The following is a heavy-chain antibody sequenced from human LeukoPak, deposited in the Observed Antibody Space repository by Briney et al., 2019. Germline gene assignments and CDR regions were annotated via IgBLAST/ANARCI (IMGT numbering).Heavy chain of an antibody. V-gene: IGHV4-39*01. Sequence: SETLSLTCTVSGGSISSSSYYWGWIRQPPGKGLEWIGSIYYSGSTYYNPSLKSRVTISVDTSKNQFSLKLSSVTAADTAVYYCARRELTYSYDSSGYYIYWGQGTLVTVSS. CDR2: IYYSGST. D-gene: IGHD3-22*01. CDR3: ARRELTYSYDSSGYYIY. CDR1: GGSISSSSYY. J-gene: IGHJ4*02.